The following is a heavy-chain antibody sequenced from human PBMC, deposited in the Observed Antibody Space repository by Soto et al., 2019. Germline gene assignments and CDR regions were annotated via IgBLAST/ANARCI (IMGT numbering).Heavy chain of an antibody. CDR3: AIGFRARLHWLDS. CDR2: VDPEDAET. D-gene: IGHD3-10*01. V-gene: IGHV1-69-2*01. Sequence: GASVKVSCKVSGFTFTDYYIHWVRQAPGKGLEWMGLVDPEDAETIYAEKFQGRVTITADTSIDSAYMGLTSLTSDDTAVYYCAIGFRARLHWLDSWGQGTLVTVSS. CDR1: GFTFTDYY. J-gene: IGHJ5*01.